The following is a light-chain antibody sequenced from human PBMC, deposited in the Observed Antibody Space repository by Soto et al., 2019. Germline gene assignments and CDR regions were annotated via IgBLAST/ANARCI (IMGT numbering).Light chain of an antibody. V-gene: IGKV3-15*01. J-gene: IGKJ1*01. CDR3: QQYNAWPRT. Sequence: EIVMTQSPAPLSVSPGERGTPSCMACLSVSRNLAWYQQKPGQAPRLLIFDASTRATGIPARFSGSGSGTEFTLTITSLQSEDFAVYYCQQYNAWPRTFGQGTKVDIK. CDR2: DAS. CDR1: LSVSRN.